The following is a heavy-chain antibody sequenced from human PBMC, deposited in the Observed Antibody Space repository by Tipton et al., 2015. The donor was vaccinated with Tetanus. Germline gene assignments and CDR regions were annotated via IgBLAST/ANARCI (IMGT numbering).Heavy chain of an antibody. Sequence: SLRLSCATSGFPFMTYWMTWVRQAPGKGLEWVANIKRDGSEQHYADSVKGRFNISRDNAGNSLYLQMNSLRVEDTAIYYCVREIWWASWVAFDNWGPGNPGHRLL. V-gene: IGHV3-7*01. CDR1: GFPFMTYW. J-gene: IGHJ4*02. CDR3: VREIWWASWVAFDN. CDR2: IKRDGSEQ. D-gene: IGHD4/OR15-4a*01.